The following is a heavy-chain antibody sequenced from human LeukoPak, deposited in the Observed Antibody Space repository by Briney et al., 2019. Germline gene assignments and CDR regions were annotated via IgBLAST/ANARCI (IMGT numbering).Heavy chain of an antibody. CDR3: ASGKGRYSSSWYGGGPHLYYFDY. Sequence: SETLSLTCTVSGGSISSSSYYWGWIRQPPGKGLEWIGSIYYSGSTYYNPSLKSRVTISVDTSKNQFSLKLSSVTAADTAVYYCASGKGRYSSSWYGGGPHLYYFDYWGQGTLVTVSS. CDR1: GGSISSSSYY. D-gene: IGHD6-13*01. CDR2: IYYSGST. V-gene: IGHV4-39*07. J-gene: IGHJ4*02.